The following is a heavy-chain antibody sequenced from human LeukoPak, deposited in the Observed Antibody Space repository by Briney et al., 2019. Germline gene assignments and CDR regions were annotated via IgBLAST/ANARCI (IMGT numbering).Heavy chain of an antibody. J-gene: IGHJ4*02. Sequence: SETLSLTCAVYGGSFSGYYWSWIRQPPGKGLEWIGEINHSGSTNYNPSLKSRVTISVDTSKNQFALKLSSVTAADTAVYYCARDRSSYFDYWGQGTLVTVSS. D-gene: IGHD1-14*01. CDR3: ARDRSSYFDY. V-gene: IGHV4-34*01. CDR2: INHSGST. CDR1: GGSFSGYY.